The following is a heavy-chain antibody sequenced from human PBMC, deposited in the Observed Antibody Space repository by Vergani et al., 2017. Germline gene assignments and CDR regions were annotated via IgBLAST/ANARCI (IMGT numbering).Heavy chain of an antibody. V-gene: IGHV5-51*01. CDR1: GYSFTSYW. CDR2: IYPGESDT. D-gene: IGHD3-3*01. Sequence: EVQLVQSGAEVKKPGESLKISCKGSGYSFTSYWIGWVRQMPGKGLEWMGIIYPGESDTRYSPSFQGQVTISADTSLSTAYLHWSSLKASDTAMYYCARHRDFWSGGGWFDPWGQGTLVTVSS. CDR3: ARHRDFWSGGGWFDP. J-gene: IGHJ5*02.